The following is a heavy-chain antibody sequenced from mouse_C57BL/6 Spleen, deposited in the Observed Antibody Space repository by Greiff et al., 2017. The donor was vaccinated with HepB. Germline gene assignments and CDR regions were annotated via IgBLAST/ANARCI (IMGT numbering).Heavy chain of an antibody. J-gene: IGHJ3*01. CDR1: GYTFTDYY. V-gene: IGHV1-26*01. CDR2: INPNNGGT. CDR3: ARSYGSSYGFAY. Sequence: EVQLQQSGPELVKPGASVKISCKASGYTFTDYYMNWVKQSHGKSLEWIGDINPNNGGTSYNQKFKGKATLTVDKSSSTAYMEIRSLTSEDSAVYYCARSYGSSYGFAYWGQGTLVTVSA. D-gene: IGHD1-1*01.